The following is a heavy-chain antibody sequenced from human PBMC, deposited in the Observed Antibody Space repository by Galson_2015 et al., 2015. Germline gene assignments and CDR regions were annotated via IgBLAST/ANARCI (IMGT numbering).Heavy chain of an antibody. CDR1: GFTFSSCG. CDR3: AKDNEGYCSDGHCYSYYYYGMDV. D-gene: IGHD2-15*01. CDR2: ISDEGSIK. V-gene: IGHV3-30*18. J-gene: IGHJ6*02. Sequence: SLRLSCAARGFTFSSCGMHWVRQAPGKGLEWVALISDEGSIKEYADSVKGRFTISRDNSKNTLSLQMNSLRAEDTAIYYCAKDNEGYCSDGHCYSYYYYGMDVWGQGTTGTV.